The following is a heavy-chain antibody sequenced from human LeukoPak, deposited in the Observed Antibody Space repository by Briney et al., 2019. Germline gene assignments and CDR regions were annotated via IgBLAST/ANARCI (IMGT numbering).Heavy chain of an antibody. CDR1: GYTFTSYD. Sequence: ASVKVSCKASGYTFTSYDINWVRQATGQGIEWIGWMNPNSSNTGYAQKLQGRVTMTRNTSISTAYMELSSLRSEDTAVYYCARFFYDSSGYYLGNWGQGTLVTVSS. CDR2: MNPNSSNT. V-gene: IGHV1-8*01. J-gene: IGHJ4*02. CDR3: ARFFYDSSGYYLGN. D-gene: IGHD3-22*01.